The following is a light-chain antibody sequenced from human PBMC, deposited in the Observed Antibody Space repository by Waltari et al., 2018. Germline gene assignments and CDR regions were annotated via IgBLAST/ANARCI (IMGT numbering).Light chain of an antibody. J-gene: IGLJ3*02. CDR1: SSNIGAGFE. CDR2: AGS. V-gene: IGLV1-40*01. Sequence: QSVLTQPPSVSGAPGQRVPISCTGTSSNIGAGFEVFWYQQLPGSAPKLLIFAGSNRSSGVPDRIPGSTSGTSASLAITGLQAEVAADYYVQSYDSSLSGRVFGGGTRLTVL. CDR3: QSYDSSLSGRV.